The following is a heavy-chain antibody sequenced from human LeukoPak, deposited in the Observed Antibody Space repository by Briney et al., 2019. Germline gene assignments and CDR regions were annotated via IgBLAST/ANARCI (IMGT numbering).Heavy chain of an antibody. CDR1: GGSISSYY. CDR2: IYYSGDT. D-gene: IGHD3-10*01. J-gene: IGHJ5*02. Sequence: SETLSLTCTVSGGSISSYYWSWIRQPPGKGLEWIGYIYYSGDTNYNPSRQSRVTVSVDTSKNQFSLKLTSVTAADTAVYYCVRGPYGSGISNWFDPWGQGTLVIVSS. V-gene: IGHV4-59*01. CDR3: VRGPYGSGISNWFDP.